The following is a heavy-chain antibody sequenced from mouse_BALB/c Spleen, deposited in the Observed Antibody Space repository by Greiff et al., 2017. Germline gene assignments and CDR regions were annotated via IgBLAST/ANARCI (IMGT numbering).Heavy chain of an antibody. CDR1: GYTFTSYN. D-gene: IGHD2-10*02. Sequence: QVQLQQPGAELVKPGASVKMSCKASGYTFTSYNMHWVKQTPGQGLEWIGAIYPGNGDTSYNQKFKGKATLTADKSSSTAYMQLSSLTSEDSAVYYCARNEYGNYHAMDYWGQGTSVTVSS. J-gene: IGHJ4*01. CDR3: ARNEYGNYHAMDY. CDR2: IYPGNGDT. V-gene: IGHV1-12*01.